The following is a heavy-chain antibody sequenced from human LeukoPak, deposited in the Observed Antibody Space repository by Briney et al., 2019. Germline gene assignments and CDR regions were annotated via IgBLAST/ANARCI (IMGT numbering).Heavy chain of an antibody. CDR1: GGSISSYY. D-gene: IGHD2-15*01. CDR3: ARSVTGEGYLYYFDY. Sequence: PSETLSLTCTVSGGSISSYYWSWIRQPPGKGLEWIGYIYYSGSTNYNPSLKSRVTISVDTSKNQFSLKLSSVTAADTAVYYRARSVTGEGYLYYFDYWGQGTLVTVSS. V-gene: IGHV4-59*01. J-gene: IGHJ4*02. CDR2: IYYSGST.